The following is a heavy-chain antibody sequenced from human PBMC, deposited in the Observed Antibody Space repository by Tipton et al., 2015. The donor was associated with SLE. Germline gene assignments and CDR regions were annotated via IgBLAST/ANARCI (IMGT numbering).Heavy chain of an antibody. Sequence: TLSLTCSVSGASMNSGSFSWHWIRQPAGKALQWRGHIDSSGNTYYNPSVKSRVSMSVKTSKNQFSLKLTSVTAADTAVYYCARVGAASGARYFDPWGQGMLVTVSS. V-gene: IGHV4-61*09. D-gene: IGHD3-16*01. CDR1: GASMNSGSFS. CDR3: ARVGAASGARYFDP. J-gene: IGHJ5*02. CDR2: IDSSGNT.